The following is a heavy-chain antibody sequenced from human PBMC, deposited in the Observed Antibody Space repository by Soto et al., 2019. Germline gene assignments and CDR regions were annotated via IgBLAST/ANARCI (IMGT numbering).Heavy chain of an antibody. D-gene: IGHD3-22*01. CDR1: GFTVSSYG. J-gene: IGHJ4*02. CDR2: ILYDGSNK. CDR3: ARARASTMIVVTAPDY. V-gene: IGHV3-33*01. Sequence: QVQLVESGGGVVQPGRSLRLSCAASGFTVSSYGMHWVRQAPGKGLEWVAVILYDGSNKYYADSVEGRLSISRDNSKNTLYLQMNSLRAEETAVYYCARARASTMIVVTAPDYWGQGTLVTVSS.